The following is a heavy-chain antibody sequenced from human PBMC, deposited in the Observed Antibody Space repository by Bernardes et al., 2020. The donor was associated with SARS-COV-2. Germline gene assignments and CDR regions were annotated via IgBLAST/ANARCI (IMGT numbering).Heavy chain of an antibody. Sequence: SATLTLTCAVSGDSVRDTNWWTWVRQPPGKGLEWIGESHHSGRHNYNPSLRNRVTISVDTSQNQVSLDLTSVTAADTAKYYCAKLSGSGYFRFEFWGQGSLVNVSS. V-gene: IGHV4-4*02. J-gene: IGHJ4*02. CDR2: SHHSGRH. D-gene: IGHD3-3*01. CDR1: GDSVRDTNW. CDR3: AKLSGSGYFRFEF.